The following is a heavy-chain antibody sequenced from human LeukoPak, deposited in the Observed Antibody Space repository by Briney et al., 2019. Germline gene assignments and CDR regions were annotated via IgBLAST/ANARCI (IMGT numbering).Heavy chain of an antibody. CDR3: ARTIAAAGSLVWFDP. D-gene: IGHD6-13*01. V-gene: IGHV1-46*01. Sequence: ASVKVSCKASGYTFTSYYMHWLRQAPGQGLEWMGIINPSGGSTSYAQKFQGRVTMTRDTSTGTVYMELSSLRSEDTAVYYCARTIAAAGSLVWFDPWGQGTLVTVSS. CDR2: INPSGGST. J-gene: IGHJ5*02. CDR1: GYTFTSYY.